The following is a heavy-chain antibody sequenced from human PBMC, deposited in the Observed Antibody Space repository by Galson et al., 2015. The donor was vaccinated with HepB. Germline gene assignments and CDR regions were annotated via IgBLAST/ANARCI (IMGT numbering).Heavy chain of an antibody. Sequence: SLRLSCAASGFTVSSNYMSWVRQAPGKGLEWVSYISSSSSTIYYADSVKGRFTISRDNAKNSLYLQMNSLRDEDTAVYYCARYAMIAFDYWGQGILVTVSS. CDR3: ARYAMIAFDY. D-gene: IGHD3-22*01. V-gene: IGHV3-48*02. CDR2: ISSSSSTI. J-gene: IGHJ4*02. CDR1: GFTVSSNY.